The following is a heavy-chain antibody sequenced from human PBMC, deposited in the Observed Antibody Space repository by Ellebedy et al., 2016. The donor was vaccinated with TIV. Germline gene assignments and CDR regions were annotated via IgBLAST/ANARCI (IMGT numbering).Heavy chain of an antibody. V-gene: IGHV3-30*03. CDR2: ISYDGSNK. D-gene: IGHD1-26*01. CDR3: AREGGIVGATDYFDY. CDR1: GFTFSSYG. Sequence: GESLKISXAASGFTFSSYGMHWVRQAPGKGLEWVAVISYDGSNKYYADSVKGRFTISRDNSKNTLYLQMNSLRAEDTAVYYCAREGGIVGATDYFDYWGQGTLVTVSS. J-gene: IGHJ4*02.